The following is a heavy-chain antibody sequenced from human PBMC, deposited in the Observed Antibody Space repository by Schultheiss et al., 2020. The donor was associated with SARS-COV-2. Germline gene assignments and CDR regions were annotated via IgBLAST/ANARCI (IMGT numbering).Heavy chain of an antibody. CDR3: ARKFRSGYFDWLPAGFDL. Sequence: SETLSLTCAVYGGSFSGYYWSWIRQPPGKGLEWIGEINHSGSTNYNPSLKSRVTISVDTSKNQFSLKLSSVTAADTAVYYCARKFRSGYFDWLPAGFDLWGRGTLVTVSS. J-gene: IGHJ2*01. CDR2: INHSGST. V-gene: IGHV4-34*01. D-gene: IGHD3-9*01. CDR1: GGSFSGYY.